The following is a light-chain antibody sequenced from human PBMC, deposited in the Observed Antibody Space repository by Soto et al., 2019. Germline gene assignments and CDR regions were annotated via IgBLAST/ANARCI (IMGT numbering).Light chain of an antibody. V-gene: IGKV3-20*01. CDR2: GAS. CDR1: QSVKSNY. Sequence: EIVLTQSPGTLSLSPGERATLSFSAIQSVKSNYLAWYQQKPGQAPRLLIYGASSRATGIPDRFRGSGSGTDFTLAISSLEPEDFAVYYCQQYHGSLPWAFGQGTKVDIK. J-gene: IGKJ1*01. CDR3: QQYHGSLPWA.